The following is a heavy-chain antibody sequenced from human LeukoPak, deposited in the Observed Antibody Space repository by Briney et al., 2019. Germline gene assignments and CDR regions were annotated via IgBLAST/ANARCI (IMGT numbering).Heavy chain of an antibody. CDR1: GFTVSSNY. J-gene: IGHJ6*02. Sequence: GGSLRLSCAASGFTVSSNYISWVRQAPGKGREWVSVIYSGGSTYYADSVRGRFTISRDNSKNTLNLQMNSLRAEDTAVYYCARGPTMYGMDVWGQGTTVTVSS. V-gene: IGHV3-53*01. CDR3: ARGPTMYGMDV. CDR2: IYSGGST.